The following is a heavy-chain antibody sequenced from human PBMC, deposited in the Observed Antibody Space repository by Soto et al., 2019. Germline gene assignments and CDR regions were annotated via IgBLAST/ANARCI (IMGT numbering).Heavy chain of an antibody. J-gene: IGHJ2*01. D-gene: IGHD6-13*01. CDR3: ARPRGIAPAVWYFDL. V-gene: IGHV4-59*08. Sequence: QVQLQESGPGLVKPSETLSLTCTVSGGSISSHYWSWIRQPPGRGLEWIGFIYYSGITESNPSLKSRVTLSLDPSKNQLSLRLSSVTAADTAVYYCARPRGIAPAVWYFDLWGRGTLVTVSS. CDR2: IYYSGIT. CDR1: GGSISSHY.